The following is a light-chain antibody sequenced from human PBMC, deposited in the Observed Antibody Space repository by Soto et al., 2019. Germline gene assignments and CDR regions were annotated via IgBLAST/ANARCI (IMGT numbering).Light chain of an antibody. J-gene: IGKJ4*01. Sequence: DLQVTQAPSSLSASVGDRVTITCRASQSIDNYLNWYQQKSGKAPQLLIYSASHLQSGVPSRFSGGGYGTDFILTISSLQPEDSAIYFCQQSITAPLTFGGGTKVDIK. V-gene: IGKV1-39*01. CDR3: QQSITAPLT. CDR1: QSIDNY. CDR2: SAS.